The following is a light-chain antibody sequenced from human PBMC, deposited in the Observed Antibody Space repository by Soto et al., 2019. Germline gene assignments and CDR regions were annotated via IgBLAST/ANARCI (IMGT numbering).Light chain of an antibody. CDR3: QQRSNWPVT. V-gene: IGKV3-11*01. J-gene: IGKJ1*01. CDR2: DAS. CDR1: QSVSSY. Sequence: DIVLTQSPATLSLSPGERATLSCRASQSVSSYLAWYQQKPGQAPRLLIYDASSRATGIPARFSGSGSETDFTLTISSLEPEDLAVYFCQQRSNWPVTFGQGTRVEIK.